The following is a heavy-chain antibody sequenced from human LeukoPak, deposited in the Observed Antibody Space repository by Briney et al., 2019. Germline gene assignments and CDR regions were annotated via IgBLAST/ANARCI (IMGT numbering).Heavy chain of an antibody. CDR1: GDSIKTYY. CDR3: ARGPGYYGSGSYYSRKFDY. Sequence: PSETLSLTCTVSGDSIKTYYWNWIRQPPGKGLEWIGYIYYSGSTNYNPSLKSRVTISVDTSKNQFSLKLSSVTAADTAVYYCARGPGYYGSGSYYSRKFDYWGQGTLVTVSS. J-gene: IGHJ4*02. V-gene: IGHV4-59*01. CDR2: IYYSGST. D-gene: IGHD3-10*01.